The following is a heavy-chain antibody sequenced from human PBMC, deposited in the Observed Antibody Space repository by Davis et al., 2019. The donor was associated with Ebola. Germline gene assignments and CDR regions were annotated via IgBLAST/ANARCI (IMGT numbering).Heavy chain of an antibody. CDR2: IIPIFGTA. V-gene: IGHV1-69*13. CDR1: GGTFSSYA. J-gene: IGHJ4*02. D-gene: IGHD1-26*01. CDR3: ARDLYPSGSYGSFDY. Sequence: AASVKVSCKASGGTFSSYAISWVRQAPGQGLEWMGGIIPIFGTANYAQKFQGRVTITADESTSTAYMELSSLRSEDTAVYYCARDLYPSGSYGSFDYWGQGTLVTVSS.